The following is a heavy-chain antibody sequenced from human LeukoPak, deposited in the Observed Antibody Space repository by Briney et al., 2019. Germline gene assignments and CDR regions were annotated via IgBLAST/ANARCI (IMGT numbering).Heavy chain of an antibody. V-gene: IGHV3-20*04. CDR1: GFTFDDYG. CDR3: ARRAGAYSHPYDY. CDR2: INWNGRST. Sequence: GGSLRLSCAASGFTFDDYGMSWVRQAPGKGLEWVSGINWNGRSTAYADSVKGRFTISRDNSKNTLYLQMNSLRAEDTAVYYCARRAGAYSHPYDYWGQGTLVTVSS. J-gene: IGHJ4*02. D-gene: IGHD4/OR15-4a*01.